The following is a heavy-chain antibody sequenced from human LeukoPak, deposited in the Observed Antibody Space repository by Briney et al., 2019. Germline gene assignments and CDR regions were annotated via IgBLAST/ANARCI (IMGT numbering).Heavy chain of an antibody. Sequence: PSETLSLTCTVSGGSISSSSYYWGWIRQPPGKGLEGIGSIYYSGSTYYNPSLKSRVTISVDTSKNQFSLKLSSVTAADTAVYYCARGYCTNGVCYLNWFDPWGQGTLVTVST. V-gene: IGHV4-39*01. CDR2: IYYSGST. D-gene: IGHD2-8*01. J-gene: IGHJ5*02. CDR3: ARGYCTNGVCYLNWFDP. CDR1: GGSISSSSYY.